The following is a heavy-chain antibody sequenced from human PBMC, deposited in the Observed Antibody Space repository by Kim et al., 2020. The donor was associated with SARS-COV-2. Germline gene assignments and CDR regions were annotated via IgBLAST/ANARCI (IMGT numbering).Heavy chain of an antibody. J-gene: IGHJ4*02. CDR3: ARESDVAGNDY. Sequence: IHDADSVKGRFTISRDNAKNSLYLQRNSLRAEDTAVYYCARESDVAGNDYWGQGSLVTVSS. CDR2: I. V-gene: IGHV3-48*03. D-gene: IGHD6-19*01.